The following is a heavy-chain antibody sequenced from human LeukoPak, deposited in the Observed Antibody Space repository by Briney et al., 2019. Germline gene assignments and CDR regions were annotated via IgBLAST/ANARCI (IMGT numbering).Heavy chain of an antibody. CDR3: ARSYSGSFLY. D-gene: IGHD1-26*01. CDR2: VYHGGNT. J-gene: IGHJ1*01. V-gene: IGHV4-59*04. CDR1: GGSISSYY. Sequence: SETLSLTCTVSGGSISSYYWSWIRQPPGKGLEFIGSVYHGGNTYYKASLKSRVTISLDTSKNQFSLRLSSVTAADTAVYYCARSYSGSFLYWGQGSLVTVSS.